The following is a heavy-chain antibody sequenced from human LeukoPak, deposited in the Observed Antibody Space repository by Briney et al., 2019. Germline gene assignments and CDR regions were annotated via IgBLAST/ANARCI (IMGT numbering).Heavy chain of an antibody. CDR2: ITPSNGNT. J-gene: IGHJ6*03. D-gene: IGHD2-2*01. V-gene: IGHV1-18*01. CDR3: ARANVYCSSTSCYYYYYYMDV. CDR1: GYFFPSYG. Sequence: ASVKVSCKTSGYFFPSYGISWVRQAPGQGLEWIGWITPSNGNTHYAQNFQGRVTVTTDTSTSTVYMELGSLRSDDTAVYYCARANVYCSSTSCYYYYYYMDVWGKGTTVTISS.